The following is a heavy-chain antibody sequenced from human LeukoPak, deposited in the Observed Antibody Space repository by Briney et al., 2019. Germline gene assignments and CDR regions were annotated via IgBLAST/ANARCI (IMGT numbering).Heavy chain of an antibody. J-gene: IGHJ4*02. CDR2: ISSSSSAI. Sequence: GGSLRLSCAASGFIFSTYSMTWVRQAPGKGLEWVSYISSSSSAIYYADSVRGRFTVSRDNAKNSLYLQMKSLRDEDTAVYYCVRRQGYVGSLLDNWGQGTLVTVSS. CDR3: VRRQGYVGSLLDN. D-gene: IGHD1-26*01. CDR1: GFIFSTYS. V-gene: IGHV3-48*02.